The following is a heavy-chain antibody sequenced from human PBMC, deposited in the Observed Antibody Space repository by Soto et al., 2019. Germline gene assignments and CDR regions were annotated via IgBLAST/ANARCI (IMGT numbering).Heavy chain of an antibody. CDR3: APVTINVSTYYFDY. Sequence: PXGTLSLTCSVSGGSISSYDLSWIRQPPGKGLEWIGYIFYSRSTNYNPSLKSRVTMSIDTSKNQFSLKLSSVTAADTAVYYCAPVTINVSTYYFDYWGQGTLVTVSS. J-gene: IGHJ4*02. CDR2: IFYSRST. D-gene: IGHD2-21*02. V-gene: IGHV4-59*01. CDR1: GGSISSYD.